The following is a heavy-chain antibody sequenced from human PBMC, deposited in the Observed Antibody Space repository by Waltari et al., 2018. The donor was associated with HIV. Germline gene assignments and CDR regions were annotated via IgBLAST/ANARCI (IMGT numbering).Heavy chain of an antibody. CDR2: SNYGSDKR. CDR3: ARGASGYNSFYYHALDV. V-gene: IGHV3-21*01. Sequence: EAQLVASGGGPLKPGGSVTLPCAPPVSTLHSSTRTLARQAPGKGLEWVSSSNYGSDKRFYADSVKGRFTISRDNAKNSLFLQIDTLRGEDTAVYFCARGASGYNSFYYHALDVWGQGTTLSVSS. D-gene: IGHD5-12*01. J-gene: IGHJ6*02. CDR1: VSTLHSST.